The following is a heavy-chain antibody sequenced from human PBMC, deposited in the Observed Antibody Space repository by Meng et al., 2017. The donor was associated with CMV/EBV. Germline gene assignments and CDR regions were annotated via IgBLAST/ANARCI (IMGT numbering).Heavy chain of an antibody. CDR1: GDNFSNYW. Sequence: GGSLRLSCKVSGDNFSNYWIGWVRQMPGKGLEWMGIIYPGDSDTRYSPSFHGQVTISVDQSITTAYLQWSSLKASDSAVYYCARRLEGITSPHFGMDVWGQGTTVTVSS. J-gene: IGHJ6*02. CDR2: IYPGDSDT. V-gene: IGHV5-51*01. D-gene: IGHD2-2*01. CDR3: ARRLEGITSPHFGMDV.